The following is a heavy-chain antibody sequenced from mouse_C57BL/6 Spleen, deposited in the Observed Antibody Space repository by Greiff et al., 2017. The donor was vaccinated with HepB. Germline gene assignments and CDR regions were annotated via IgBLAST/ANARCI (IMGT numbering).Heavy chain of an antibody. V-gene: IGHV1-81*01. Sequence: QVQLQQSGAELARPGASVKLSCKASGYTFTSYGISWVKQRTGQGLEWIGEIYPRSGNTYYNEKFKGKATLTADKSSSTAYMERRSLTSENSAVYFCARGEGLRREYFDVWGTGTTVTVSS. CDR1: GYTFTSYG. CDR2: IYPRSGNT. CDR3: ARGEGLRREYFDV. D-gene: IGHD2-4*01. J-gene: IGHJ1*03.